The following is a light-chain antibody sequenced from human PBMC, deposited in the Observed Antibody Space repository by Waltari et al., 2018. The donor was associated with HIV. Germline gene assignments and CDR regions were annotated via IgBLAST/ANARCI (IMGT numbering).Light chain of an antibody. CDR3: CSYAGSYTVV. Sequence: QSALTQPRSVSGSPGQSVTISCTGTSSDVGGYNFVSWYQQPPGKAPKLMIYDVRKRPSGVPDRFSGSKSGNTASLTISGLQAEDEADYYCCSYAGSYTVVFGGGTKLTVL. V-gene: IGLV2-11*01. CDR1: SSDVGGYNF. CDR2: DVR. J-gene: IGLJ2*01.